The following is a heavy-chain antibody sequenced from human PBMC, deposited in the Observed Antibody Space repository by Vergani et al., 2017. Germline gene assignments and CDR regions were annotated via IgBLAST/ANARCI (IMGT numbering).Heavy chain of an antibody. Sequence: EVQLVESGGGLVQPGRSLRLSCTASGFTFGDYAMSWVRQAPGKGLEWVGFIRSKAYGGTTEYAASVKGRFTISRDDSKSIAYLQMNSLKTEDTAVYYCTRGATYYDFWSGYYFDYWGQGTLVTVSS. CDR3: TRGATYYDFWSGYYFDY. J-gene: IGHJ4*02. V-gene: IGHV3-49*04. CDR2: IRSKAYGGTT. CDR1: GFTFGDYA. D-gene: IGHD3-3*01.